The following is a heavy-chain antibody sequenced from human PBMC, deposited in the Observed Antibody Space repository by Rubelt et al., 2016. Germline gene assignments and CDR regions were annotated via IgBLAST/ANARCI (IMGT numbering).Heavy chain of an antibody. D-gene: IGHD6-6*01. CDR3: ARDRPPWYSSSLIGHYFDY. Sequence: QVQLQESGPGLVKPSETLSLTCTVSGGSISSYYWSWIRQPPGKGLEWIGYIYYSGSTNYNPSLKSRVTISLDTSKNQFSLRLSSSIAADTAVYDCARDRPPWYSSSLIGHYFDYWGQGTLVTVSS. CDR1: GGSISSYY. J-gene: IGHJ4*02. CDR2: IYYSGST. V-gene: IGHV4-59*01.